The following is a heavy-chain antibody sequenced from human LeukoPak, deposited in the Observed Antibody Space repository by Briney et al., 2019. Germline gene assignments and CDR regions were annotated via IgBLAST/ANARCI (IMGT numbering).Heavy chain of an antibody. CDR1: GFTFSSYA. Sequence: GGSLRLSCAAAGFTFSSYAMGWVRQAAGKGLEWVSSFSGSGGSTYYADSVKGRFTISRDHSKNTLYLQMNRLRAEDTAVYYCASLDSSGYLYYFDYWGQGTLVTVSS. J-gene: IGHJ4*02. CDR2: FSGSGGST. V-gene: IGHV3-23*01. D-gene: IGHD3-22*01. CDR3: ASLDSSGYLYYFDY.